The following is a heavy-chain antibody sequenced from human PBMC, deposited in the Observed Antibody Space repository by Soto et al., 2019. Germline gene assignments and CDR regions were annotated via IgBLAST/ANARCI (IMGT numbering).Heavy chain of an antibody. CDR2: ISSSSSYI. J-gene: IGHJ3*01. CDR1: GFTFSSYS. CDR3: ARDLKNDEYYDFWSAPSLGV. D-gene: IGHD3-3*01. Sequence: PGGSLRLSCAASGFTFSSYSMNWVRQAPGKGLEWVSSISSSSSYIYYADSVKGRFTISRDNAKNSLYLQMNSLRAEDTAVYYYARDLKNDEYYDFWSAPSLGVWGQGTMVTVSS. V-gene: IGHV3-21*01.